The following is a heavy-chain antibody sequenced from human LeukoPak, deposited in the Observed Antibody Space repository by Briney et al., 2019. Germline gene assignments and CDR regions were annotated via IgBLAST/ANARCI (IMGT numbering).Heavy chain of an antibody. CDR3: ARHHYYGSGAHPYYGMDV. Sequence: AESLKISCKGSGYSFTSYWIGWVRQMPGKGREWMGMIYPGDSDTRYSPSFQGQVTISADKSISTAYLQWSSLKASDTAMYYCARHHYYGSGAHPYYGMDVWGQGTTVTVSS. V-gene: IGHV5-51*01. CDR1: GYSFTSYW. J-gene: IGHJ6*02. D-gene: IGHD3-10*01. CDR2: IYPGDSDT.